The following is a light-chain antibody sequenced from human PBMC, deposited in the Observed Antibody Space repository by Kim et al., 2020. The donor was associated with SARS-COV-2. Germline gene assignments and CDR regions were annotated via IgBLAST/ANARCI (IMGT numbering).Light chain of an antibody. CDR1: SLRNYY. CDR2: GKN. CDR3: NSRDSSDDQVI. J-gene: IGLJ2*01. Sequence: ARGKTVRITCQGDSLRNYYASWSQQKPGQAPVLVIYGKNKRPSGIPDRFSGSTSGSTASLTITGAQAEDEADYYCNSRDSSDDQVIFGGGTQLTVL. V-gene: IGLV3-19*01.